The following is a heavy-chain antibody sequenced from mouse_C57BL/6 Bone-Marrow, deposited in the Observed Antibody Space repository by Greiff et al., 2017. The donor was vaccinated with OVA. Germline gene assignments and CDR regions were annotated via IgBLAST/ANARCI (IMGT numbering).Heavy chain of an antibody. CDR3: ASGCSNYYAVDY. V-gene: IGHV1-15*01. J-gene: IGHJ4*01. Sequence: VQLQQPGAELVRPGASVTLSCKASGYTFTDYEMHWVKQTPVHGLEWIGAIDPDTGGTAYNQKFKGKAILTVDKSSSTAYMELRSLTSEDSAVDYCASGCSNYYAVDYEDRGTSVTV. D-gene: IGHD2-5*01. CDR2: IDPDTGGT. CDR1: GYTFTDYE.